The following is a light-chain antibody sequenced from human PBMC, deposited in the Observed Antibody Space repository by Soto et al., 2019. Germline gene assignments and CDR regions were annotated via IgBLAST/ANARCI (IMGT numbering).Light chain of an antibody. CDR2: EVS. CDR1: SSDVGSYDL. V-gene: IGLV2-23*02. J-gene: IGLJ2*01. CDR3: CSYAGSRTLVV. Sequence: QSALTQPASVSGSPAQSITISCTGTSSDVGSYDLVSWYQQYTGKAPKIILYEVSKRPSGVSNRFSGSKSGNTASLTISGLQAEDEAEYYCCSYAGSRTLVVFGGGTKLNVL.